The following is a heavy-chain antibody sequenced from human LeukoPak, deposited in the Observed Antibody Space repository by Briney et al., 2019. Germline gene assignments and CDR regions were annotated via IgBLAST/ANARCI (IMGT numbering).Heavy chain of an antibody. D-gene: IGHD3-22*01. CDR1: GGSISGYY. CDR3: ARGYLDDSSEN. J-gene: IGHJ4*02. Sequence: KPSETLSLTCTVSGGSISGYYWSWIRQPPGKGLEWIGYIYYSGSTYYNPSLKSRVTISVDTSKNQFSLKLSSVTAADTAVYYCARGYLDDSSENWGQGTLVTVSS. CDR2: IYYSGST. V-gene: IGHV4-59*08.